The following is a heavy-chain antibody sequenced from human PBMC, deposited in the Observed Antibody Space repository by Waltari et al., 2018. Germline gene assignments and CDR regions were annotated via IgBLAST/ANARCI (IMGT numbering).Heavy chain of an antibody. CDR3: ARVVKYYDSFGFPSDYMDV. CDR2: TYHSGTT. J-gene: IGHJ6*03. V-gene: IGHV4-30-4*08. CDR1: GGSVSSGLHY. Sequence: QVQLRESGPGLVKPSQTLSLTCSVSGGSVSSGLHYWSWIRQSPGKGLEWIGYTYHSGTTYYNPSLRGRLTLSVDTSNYQSSLKLTSVTAADTAVYYCARVVKYYDSFGFPSDYMDVWGKGTTVIVSS. D-gene: IGHD3-22*01.